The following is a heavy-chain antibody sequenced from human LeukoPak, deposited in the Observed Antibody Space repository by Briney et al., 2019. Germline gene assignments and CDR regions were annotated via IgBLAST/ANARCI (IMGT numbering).Heavy chain of an antibody. D-gene: IGHD3-3*01. CDR2: INPSGGSP. J-gene: IGHJ3*02. CDR1: GYTFTTYY. Sequence: ASVKVSCKASGYTFTTYYIHWVRQVPRQGLEWMGIINPSGGSPTYARKFQGRVTMTRDTSTSTVYMDLSRLTSEDTAVYYCARVGIGGAFDIWGQGTMVIVSS. V-gene: IGHV1-46*01. CDR3: ARVGIGGAFDI.